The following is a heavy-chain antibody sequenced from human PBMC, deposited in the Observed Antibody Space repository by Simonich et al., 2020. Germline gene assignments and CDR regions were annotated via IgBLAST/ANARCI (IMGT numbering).Heavy chain of an antibody. J-gene: IGHJ6*02. CDR1: GGSISSYY. CDR3: ARSLGYYYYYYGMDV. V-gene: IGHV4-59*08. D-gene: IGHD1-26*01. CDR2: IYYSGST. Sequence: QVRLQESGPGLVKPSETLSLTCTVSGGSISSYYWSWIRQPPGKGLEWIGYIYYSGSTNDNPSRKRRVTISVDTAKNQFSLKLSSVTAADTAVYYCARSLGYYYYYYGMDVWGQGTTVTVSS.